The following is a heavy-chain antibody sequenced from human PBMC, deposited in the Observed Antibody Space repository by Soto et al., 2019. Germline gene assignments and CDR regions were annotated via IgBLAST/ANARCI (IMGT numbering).Heavy chain of an antibody. D-gene: IGHD1-20*01. Sequence: GGSLRLSCAASGFTFSSYWMHWVRQAPGKGLVWVSRINSDGSSTSYADSVKGRFTISRDNAKNTLYLQMNSLRAADTAVYYCARGPRYNWKLKDNGGFDYWGQGTLVTVSS. CDR3: ARGPRYNWKLKDNGGFDY. CDR2: INSDGSST. V-gene: IGHV3-74*01. J-gene: IGHJ4*02. CDR1: GFTFSSYW.